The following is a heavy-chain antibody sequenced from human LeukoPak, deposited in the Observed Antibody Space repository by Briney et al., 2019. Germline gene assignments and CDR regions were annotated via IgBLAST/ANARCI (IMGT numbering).Heavy chain of an antibody. CDR1: GYIFSSYG. CDR2: IIPIFGTA. J-gene: IGHJ4*02. D-gene: IGHD2-15*01. CDR3: ARGVELGGYIAGYFDY. Sequence: GASVKVSCKASGYIFSSYGINWVRQAPGQGLEWMGGIIPIFGTANYAQKFQGRVTITADKSTSTAYMELSSLRSEDTAVYYCARGVELGGYIAGYFDYWGQGTLVTVSS. V-gene: IGHV1-69*06.